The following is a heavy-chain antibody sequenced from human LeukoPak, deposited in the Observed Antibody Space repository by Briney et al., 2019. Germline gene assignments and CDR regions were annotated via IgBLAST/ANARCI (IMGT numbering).Heavy chain of an antibody. D-gene: IGHD4-17*01. Sequence: GRSLRLSCAASGFSFSTYAMYWVRQAPGKGLEWVAVISFDGNNKYCADSVKGRFTISRDNSKNTLYLQMNSLRTEDTAVYYCARDHAVTTSFAFEIWGQGTMVTVSS. J-gene: IGHJ3*02. CDR1: GFSFSTYA. CDR3: ARDHAVTTSFAFEI. CDR2: ISFDGNNK. V-gene: IGHV3-30-3*01.